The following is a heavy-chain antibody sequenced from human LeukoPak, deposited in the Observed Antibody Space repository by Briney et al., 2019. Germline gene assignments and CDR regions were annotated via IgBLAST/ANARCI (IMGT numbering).Heavy chain of an antibody. CDR1: GGSVSDYY. D-gene: IGHD7-27*01. Sequence: PSETLSLTCTVSGGSVSDYYWSWIRQSPGKGLEWIGYIYCTGTSYNPSLKSRVTISADTSKNQFSLNLSSVTAADTAVYYCASRKLGNDYWGQGTLVTVSS. CDR3: ASRKLGNDY. V-gene: IGHV4-59*02. CDR2: IYCTGT. J-gene: IGHJ4*02.